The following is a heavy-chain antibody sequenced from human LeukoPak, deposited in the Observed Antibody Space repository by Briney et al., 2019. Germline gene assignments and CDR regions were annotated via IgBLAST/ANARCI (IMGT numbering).Heavy chain of an antibody. D-gene: IGHD3-3*01. Sequence: SETLSLTCAVSGYSISSGYYWGWIRQPPGKGLEWIGNIYHSGSTYYNPSLKSRVTISVDTSKNQFSLKLSSVTAADTAVYYCARQISDFWSGYPNFDYWGQGTLVTVSS. CDR1: GYSISSGYY. CDR3: ARQISDFWSGYPNFDY. V-gene: IGHV4-38-2*01. CDR2: IYHSGST. J-gene: IGHJ4*02.